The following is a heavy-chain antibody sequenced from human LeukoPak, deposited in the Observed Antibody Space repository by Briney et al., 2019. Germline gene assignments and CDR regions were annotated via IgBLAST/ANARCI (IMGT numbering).Heavy chain of an antibody. CDR1: GFTFSTYA. Sequence: GGSLRLSCAASGFTFSTYAMSWVRQAPGKGLEWVSAISGSGGSTYYADSVKGRFTIPRDNSENTLYLQMDSLRAEDTAVYYCAKNGYDSSGYLYFDYWGQGTLVTVSS. CDR3: AKNGYDSSGYLYFDY. V-gene: IGHV3-23*01. D-gene: IGHD3-22*01. CDR2: ISGSGGST. J-gene: IGHJ4*02.